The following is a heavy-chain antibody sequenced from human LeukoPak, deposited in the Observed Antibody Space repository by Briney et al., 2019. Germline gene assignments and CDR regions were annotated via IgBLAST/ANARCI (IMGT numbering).Heavy chain of an antibody. V-gene: IGHV4-38-2*01. D-gene: IGHD1-26*01. Sequence: GSLRLSCAASGFTFSDYYMSWIRQPPGKGLEWIGSIYYSGSTYYNPSLKSRVTISVDTSKNQFSLKLSSVTAADTAVYYCARGARWEQLGFDYWGQGTLVTVSS. CDR3: ARGARWEQLGFDY. CDR1: GFTFSDYY. J-gene: IGHJ4*02. CDR2: IYYSGST.